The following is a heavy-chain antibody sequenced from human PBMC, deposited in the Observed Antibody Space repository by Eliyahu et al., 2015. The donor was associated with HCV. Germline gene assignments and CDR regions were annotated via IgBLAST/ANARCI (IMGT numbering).Heavy chain of an antibody. Sequence: GQGLECMGWINPNSGGTDYAQKFQGRVTMTRDTSISTAYMELTRLTSDDTAVYYCARGYFDSRGYSYFDNWGQGTLVPVSS. V-gene: IGHV1-2*02. CDR2: INPNSGGT. D-gene: IGHD3-22*01. J-gene: IGHJ4*02. CDR3: ARGYFDSRGYSYFDN.